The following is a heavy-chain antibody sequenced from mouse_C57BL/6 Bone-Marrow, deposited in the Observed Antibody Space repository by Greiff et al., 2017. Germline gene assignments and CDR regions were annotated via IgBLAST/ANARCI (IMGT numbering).Heavy chain of an antibody. CDR1: GYAFSSSW. D-gene: IGHD1-1*01. CDR2: FYPGDGDT. Sequence: QVQLKEFGPERVKPGASVKISCKASGYAFSSSWMNWVKQRPGKGLEWIGRFYPGDGDTNYNGKFKGKATLTADKSSSTAYMQLSSLTSEDSAVYFCARFYYYGGYYFDYWGQGTTLTVSS. CDR3: ARFYYYGGYYFDY. J-gene: IGHJ2*01. V-gene: IGHV1-82*01.